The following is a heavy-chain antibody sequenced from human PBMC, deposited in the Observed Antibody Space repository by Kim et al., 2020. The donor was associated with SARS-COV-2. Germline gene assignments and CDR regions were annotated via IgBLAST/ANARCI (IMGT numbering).Heavy chain of an antibody. D-gene: IGHD5-18*01. V-gene: IGHV4-34*01. CDR3: ARGGIQLWLGGYFDS. J-gene: IGHJ4*02. CDR2: INHSGST. Sequence: ETLSLTCAVYGGSFSGYYWSWIRQPPGKGLEWIGEINHSGSTNYNPSLKSRVTISVDTSKNQFSLKLSSVTAADTAVYYCARGGIQLWLGGYFDSWAQGT. CDR1: GGSFSGYY.